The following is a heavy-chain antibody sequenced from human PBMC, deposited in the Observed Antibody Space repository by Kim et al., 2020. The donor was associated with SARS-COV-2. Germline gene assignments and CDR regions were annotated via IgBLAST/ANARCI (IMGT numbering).Heavy chain of an antibody. CDR1: GGSISSYY. CDR3: ARDTIFGDLLFDL. Sequence: SETLSLTCTVSGGSISSYYWSWIRQPPGKGLEWIGYIYYSGSTNYNPSLKSRVTISVDTSKNQFSLKLSSVTAADTAVYYCARDTIFGDLLFDLWGRGTLVTVSS. CDR2: IYYSGST. D-gene: IGHD3-3*01. J-gene: IGHJ2*01. V-gene: IGHV4-59*13.